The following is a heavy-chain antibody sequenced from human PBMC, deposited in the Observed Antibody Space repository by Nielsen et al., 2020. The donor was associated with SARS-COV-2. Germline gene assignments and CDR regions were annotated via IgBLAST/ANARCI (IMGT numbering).Heavy chain of an antibody. V-gene: IGHV3-15*01. J-gene: IGHJ5*02. CDR1: GFPFMRYA. CDR2: IKSKTDGGTT. D-gene: IGHD4-17*01. CDR3: TTAGYGEDNWFDP. Sequence: GESLKISCAASGFPFMRYAMSWVRQAPGKGLEWVGRIKSKTDGGTTDYADPVKGRFTISRDDSVNTLWLQMNSLKSEDTAMYYCTTAGYGEDNWFDPWGQGTLFIVSS.